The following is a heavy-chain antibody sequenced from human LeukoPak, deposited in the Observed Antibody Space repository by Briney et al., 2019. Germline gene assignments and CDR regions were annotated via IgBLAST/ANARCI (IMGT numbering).Heavy chain of an antibody. J-gene: IGHJ4*02. CDR3: AKDLGGGVDY. Sequence: GGSLRLSCAASGFTFSDYYMSWIRQAPGKGLEWVSYISGSASTIYYAGSVKGRFTISRDNSKNTLYLQMNSLRAEDTAVYYCAKDLGGGVDYWGQGTLVTVSS. D-gene: IGHD3-16*01. CDR2: ISGSASTI. V-gene: IGHV3-11*01. CDR1: GFTFSDYY.